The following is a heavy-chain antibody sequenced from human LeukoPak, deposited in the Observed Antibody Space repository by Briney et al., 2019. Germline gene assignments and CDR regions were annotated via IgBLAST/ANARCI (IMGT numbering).Heavy chain of an antibody. Sequence: SETLSLTCTVSNYSISSGYHWGWIRQPPGKGLEWIGSIYHTGSTYYNPSLKSRVTISVDTSKNQFSLRLSSVTAADTAVYYCARGVTMIGRLRFDPWGQGTLVTVSS. CDR1: NYSISSGYH. CDR2: IYHTGST. D-gene: IGHD3-22*01. J-gene: IGHJ5*02. V-gene: IGHV4-38-2*02. CDR3: ARGVTMIGRLRFDP.